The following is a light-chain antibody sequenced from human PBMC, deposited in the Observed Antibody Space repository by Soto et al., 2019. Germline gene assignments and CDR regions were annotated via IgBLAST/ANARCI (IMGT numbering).Light chain of an antibody. CDR2: DAS. Sequence: EIGMIHSPLTLAVSLVDRVTXTSRPSQSISSRMAWYQQKPTKAPKLLIFDASVLERGVPSNVWGTGTGTGCKPRISSGLAVELEVYYWARYNKRHPWPFGQGT. CDR3: ARYNKRHPWP. CDR1: QSISSR. V-gene: IGKV1-5*01. J-gene: IGKJ1*01.